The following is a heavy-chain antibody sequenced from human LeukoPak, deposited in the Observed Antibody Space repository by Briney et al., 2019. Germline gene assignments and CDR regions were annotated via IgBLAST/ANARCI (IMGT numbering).Heavy chain of an antibody. CDR3: ARSEDYSNPPRRPLGGFDY. J-gene: IGHJ4*02. D-gene: IGHD4-11*01. Sequence: ASVKVSFKASGGTFSSYAISWVRQAPGQGREWMGGIIPIFGTANYAQKFQGRVTITADESTSTAYMELSGLRSEDTAVYYCARSEDYSNPPRRPLGGFDYWGQGTLVTVSS. CDR2: IIPIFGTA. CDR1: GGTFSSYA. V-gene: IGHV1-69*13.